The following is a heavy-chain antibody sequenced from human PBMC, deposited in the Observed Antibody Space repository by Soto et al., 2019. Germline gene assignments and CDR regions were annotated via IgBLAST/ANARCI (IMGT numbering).Heavy chain of an antibody. CDR3: AGDRTTVTSGYDGMDV. D-gene: IGHD4-17*01. CDR1: GGSISSGGYY. J-gene: IGHJ6*02. V-gene: IGHV4-31*03. CDR2: IYYSGST. Sequence: QVQLQESGPGLVKPSQTLSLTCTVSGGSISSGGYYWSWIRQHPGKGLEWIGYIYYSGSTYYNPSLKSRVTISVDTSKNQFSLKLSSVTAADTAVYYCAGDRTTVTSGYDGMDVWGQGTTVTVSS.